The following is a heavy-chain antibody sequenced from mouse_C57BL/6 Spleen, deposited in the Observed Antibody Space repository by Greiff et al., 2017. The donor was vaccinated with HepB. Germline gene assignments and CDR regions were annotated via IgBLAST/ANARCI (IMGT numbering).Heavy chain of an antibody. CDR3: ARSGYDDAMDY. J-gene: IGHJ4*01. V-gene: IGHV7-3*01. Sequence: EVKVVESGGGLVQPGGSLSLSCAASGFTFTDYYMSWVRQPPGKALEWLGFIRNKANGYTTEYSASVKGRFTISRDNSQSILYLQMHALRAEDSATYYCARSGYDDAMDYWGQGTSVTVSS. D-gene: IGHD2-14*01. CDR2: IRNKANGYTT. CDR1: GFTFTDYY.